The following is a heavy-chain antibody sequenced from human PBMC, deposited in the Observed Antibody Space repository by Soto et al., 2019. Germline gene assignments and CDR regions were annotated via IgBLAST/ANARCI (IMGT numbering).Heavy chain of an antibody. D-gene: IGHD3-9*01. J-gene: IGHJ4*02. CDR3: ASAYYDILTGYLMEGGLYLDY. CDR2: IIPIFGTA. CDR1: GGTFSSYA. Sequence: ASVKVSCKASGGTFSSYAISWVRQAPGQGLEWMGGIIPIFGTANYAQKFQGRVTITADESTSTAYMELSSLRSEDTAVYYCASAYYDILTGYLMEGGLYLDYWGEGPLFTVSS. V-gene: IGHV1-69*13.